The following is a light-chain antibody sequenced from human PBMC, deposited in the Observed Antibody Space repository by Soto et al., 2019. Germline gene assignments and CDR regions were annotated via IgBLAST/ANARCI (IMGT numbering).Light chain of an antibody. Sequence: QSVLTQPRSVSGSPGQSVTISCTGTSSDVGGYNYVSWYQQHPGKAPRLMIYDVSKRPSGVPDRFSGSKSGNTASLTISGLQAADEADYYCCSYAGTVVFGGGTKLTVL. CDR2: DVS. V-gene: IGLV2-11*01. CDR3: CSYAGTVV. CDR1: SSDVGGYNY. J-gene: IGLJ2*01.